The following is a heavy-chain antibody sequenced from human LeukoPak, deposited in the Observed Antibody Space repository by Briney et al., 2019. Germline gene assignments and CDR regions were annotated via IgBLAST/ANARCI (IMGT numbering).Heavy chain of an antibody. CDR1: GFTFSNAW. CDR2: IKSKTDGGTT. CDR3: TIQNYDFWSGYYEDY. D-gene: IGHD3-3*01. Sequence: GGTLRLSCAASGFTFSNAWMSWVRQAPGKGLEWVGRIKSKTDGGTTDYAAPVKGRFTISRDDSKNTLYLQMNSLKTEDTAVYYCTIQNYDFWSGYYEDYWGQGTLVTVSS. V-gene: IGHV3-15*01. J-gene: IGHJ4*02.